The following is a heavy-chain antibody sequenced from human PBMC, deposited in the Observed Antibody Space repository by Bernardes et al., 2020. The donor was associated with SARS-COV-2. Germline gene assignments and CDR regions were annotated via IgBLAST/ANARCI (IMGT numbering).Heavy chain of an antibody. CDR2: IYPSGST. CDR3: ARGFGYYYDTTDYYFDY. CDR1: GGSINSGLVY. Sequence: SETLSLTCTVSGGSINSGLVYWSWIRQPAGKGLEWIGHIYPSGSTNYNPSLQSRVTISIDTSKNQFSLRLSSVTAADTAVYFCARGFGYYYDTTDYYFDYWGQGSLVTISA. V-gene: IGHV4-61*09. J-gene: IGHJ4*02. D-gene: IGHD3-22*01.